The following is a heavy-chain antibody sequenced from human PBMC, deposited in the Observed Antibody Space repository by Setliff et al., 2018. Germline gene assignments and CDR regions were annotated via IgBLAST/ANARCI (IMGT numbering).Heavy chain of an antibody. Sequence: PGESLKISCKGSGYSFTSYWIGWVRQMPGKGLEWVGVIYPGDSDTRYNPSFRGQVTISADKSINTAYLQWSSLKASDTAMYYCARVTPDYYYYYGMDVWGQGTTVTV. CDR2: IYPGDSDT. CDR3: ARVTPDYYYYYGMDV. J-gene: IGHJ6*02. V-gene: IGHV5-51*01. CDR1: GYSFTSYW. D-gene: IGHD5-18*01.